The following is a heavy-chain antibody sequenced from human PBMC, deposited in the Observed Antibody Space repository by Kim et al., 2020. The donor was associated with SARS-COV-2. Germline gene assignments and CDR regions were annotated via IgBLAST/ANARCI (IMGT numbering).Heavy chain of an antibody. Sequence: GGSLRLSCAASGFTFSNAWMSWVRQAPGKGLEWVDRIKSKTDGGTTDYAAPVKGRFTISRDDSKNTLYLQMNSLKTEDTAVYYCTAGRVAAAGWGQGTLVTVSS. CDR2: IKSKTDGGTT. CDR3: TAGRVAAAG. CDR1: GFTFSNAW. D-gene: IGHD6-13*01. V-gene: IGHV3-15*01. J-gene: IGHJ4*02.